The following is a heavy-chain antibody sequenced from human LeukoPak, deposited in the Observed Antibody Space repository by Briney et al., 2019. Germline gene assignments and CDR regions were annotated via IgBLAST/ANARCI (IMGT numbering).Heavy chain of an antibody. D-gene: IGHD4-17*01. CDR2: IWSDATNR. V-gene: IGHV3-30*12. CDR1: GFIFSHYG. CDR3: ARDSVTRGAFDI. J-gene: IGHJ3*02. Sequence: GGSLRLSCAASGFIFSHYGMHWVRQAPGKGLEWVAVIWSDATNRFYATSVKGRFTISRDNFQNTVFLEMNSLRVEDTAIYYCARDSVTRGAFDIWGQGTMVTVSS.